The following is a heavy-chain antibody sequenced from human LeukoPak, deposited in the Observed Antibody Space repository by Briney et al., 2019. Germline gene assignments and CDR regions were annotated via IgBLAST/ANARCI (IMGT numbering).Heavy chain of an antibody. CDR1: GYTFTGYY. J-gene: IGHJ4*02. V-gene: IGHV1-2*02. CDR3: ARDEGMPCSRRVLRGYSGSYSAY. D-gene: IGHD1-26*01. Sequence: GASVKVSCKASGYTFTGYYMHWGRQAPGQGLESMGWINPNRGGTSYAQKFQGRDTITRDTSISTAYTELSRLRSDDTAVYYCARDEGMPCSRRVLRGYSGSYSAYWGQGTLVTVSS. CDR2: INPNRGGT.